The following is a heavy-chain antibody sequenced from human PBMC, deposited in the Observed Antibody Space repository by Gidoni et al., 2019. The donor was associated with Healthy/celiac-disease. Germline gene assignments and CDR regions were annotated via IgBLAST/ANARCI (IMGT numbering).Heavy chain of an antibody. J-gene: IGHJ4*02. V-gene: IGHV1-69*06. Sequence: QVQLVQSGAEVKKPGSSVKVSCKSSGGTFSSYAISWVRQAPGQGLEWMGGIIPIFGTANYAQKFQGRVTITADKSTSTAYMELSSLRSEDTAVYYCARSTEKAETLIRYFDYWGQGTLVTVSS. CDR2: IIPIFGTA. CDR3: ARSTEKAETLIRYFDY. CDR1: GGTFSSYA. D-gene: IGHD4-17*01.